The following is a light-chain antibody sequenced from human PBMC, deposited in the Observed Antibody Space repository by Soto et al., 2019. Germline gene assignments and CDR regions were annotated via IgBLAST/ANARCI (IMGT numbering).Light chain of an antibody. J-gene: IGKJ1*01. V-gene: IGKV3-15*01. CDR3: QKYNNWPRT. CDR2: GAS. Sequence: EIVMTQSTAXRSVSAWEIATISGRASQSVSSNLAWYKQKHGQAPRLIIYGASTRATGIPDRFSGSGSGKEFTITISSLQYEDFEVYYCQKYNNWPRTCGNWPKV. CDR1: QSVSSN.